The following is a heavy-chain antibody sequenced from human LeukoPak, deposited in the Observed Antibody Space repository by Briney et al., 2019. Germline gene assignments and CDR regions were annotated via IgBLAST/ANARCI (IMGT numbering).Heavy chain of an antibody. CDR3: ARQSHCSSISCYPGGNWFAP. D-gene: IGHD2-2*01. CDR2: IYYTGST. CDR1: GGSISSFY. V-gene: IGHV4-59*08. Sequence: PSETLSLTCTVSGGSISSFYWSWTRQPPGKGLEWIGYIYYTGSTNYNPSLKSRVTISLDTSKNQFSLNLTSVTAADTAVYYCARQSHCSSISCYPGGNWFAPWGQGTLVTVSS. J-gene: IGHJ5*02.